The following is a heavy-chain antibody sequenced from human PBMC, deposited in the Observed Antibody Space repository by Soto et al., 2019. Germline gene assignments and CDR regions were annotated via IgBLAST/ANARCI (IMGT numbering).Heavy chain of an antibody. D-gene: IGHD1-26*01. V-gene: IGHV3-23*01. CDR1: GFTFSSYA. CDR3: AKARSQSGSYCERELDY. Sequence: GGSLRLSCAASGFTFSSYAMSWVRQAPGKGLEWVSAICGRGVYTYYADSVKGRFTISRDNSKNTLYLQMNSLRAEDTALYYCAKARSQSGSYCERELDYWGQGTLVTVSS. CDR2: ICGRGVYT. J-gene: IGHJ4*02.